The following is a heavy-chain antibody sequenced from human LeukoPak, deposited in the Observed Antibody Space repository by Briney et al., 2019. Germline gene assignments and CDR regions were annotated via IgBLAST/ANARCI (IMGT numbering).Heavy chain of an antibody. CDR3: ARFGHSYGLDY. D-gene: IGHD5-18*01. CDR2: IYYSGST. V-gene: IGHV4-59*08. Sequence: SETLSLTCTVSGGSISSYYWSWIGQPPGMGLEWIGYIYYSGSTNYNPSLKSRVTISVDTSKNQFSLKLSSVTAADTAVYYCARFGHSYGLDYWGQGTLVTVSS. CDR1: GGSISSYY. J-gene: IGHJ4*02.